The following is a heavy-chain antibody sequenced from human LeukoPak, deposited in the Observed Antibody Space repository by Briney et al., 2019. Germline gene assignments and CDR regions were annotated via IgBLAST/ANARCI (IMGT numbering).Heavy chain of an antibody. CDR2: INPNSGGT. CDR1: GYTFTAYY. Sequence: ASVKVSCKASGYTFTAYYIHWVRQAPGQGLECMGWINPNSGGTDYTQKFQGRVTMTRDTSISTAYMELSRLRSDDTAVYYCARAPASYAFDMWGQGTLVTVSS. J-gene: IGHJ3*02. CDR3: ARAPASYAFDM. V-gene: IGHV1-2*02.